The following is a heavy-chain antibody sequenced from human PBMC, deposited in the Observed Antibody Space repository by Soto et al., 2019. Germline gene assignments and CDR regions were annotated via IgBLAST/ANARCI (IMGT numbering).Heavy chain of an antibody. V-gene: IGHV3-74*01. CDR1: GFTFSNYW. Sequence: EVQLVESGGALVQPGGSLRLSCAVSGFTFSNYWMHWVRQAPGKGLVWVSRINIDGGTTSYADSVKGRFTISRDNAKNTLYLQMSSLRAEHTAVYYCARGSNTYPSYWGRGTLVTVSS. CDR3: ARGSNTYPSY. CDR2: INIDGGTT. J-gene: IGHJ4*02. D-gene: IGHD2-21*01.